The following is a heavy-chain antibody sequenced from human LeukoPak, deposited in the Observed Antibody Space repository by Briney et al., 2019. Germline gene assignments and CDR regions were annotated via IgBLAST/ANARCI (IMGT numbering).Heavy chain of an antibody. CDR1: GYTFTGYD. J-gene: IGHJ4*02. CDR3: ARGLRYETTPY. V-gene: IGHV1-8*01. Sequence: ASVKVSCKASGYTFTGYDINWVRQATGQGLEWMGWMNPNSGNTGYAQQFQGRVTMSSNTSISTAYMELSSLRSEDTAVYYSARGLRYETTPYWGQGTLVTVSS. D-gene: IGHD1-1*01. CDR2: MNPNSGNT.